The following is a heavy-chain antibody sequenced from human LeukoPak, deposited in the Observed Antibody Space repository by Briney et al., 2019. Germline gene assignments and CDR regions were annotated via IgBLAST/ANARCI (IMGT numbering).Heavy chain of an antibody. CDR2: IDPSGGGT. D-gene: IGHD3-22*01. CDR3: ARLIGDYYDNSRSSYWHGHLDY. J-gene: IGHJ4*02. V-gene: IGHV1-46*01. Sequence: ASVKVSCKASGYTLTRNYINWLRQAPGQGLEWTGMIDPSGGGTAYAQKFQDRVTMTSDTSTSTVYMELNSLRSEDTAVYYCARLIGDYYDNSRSSYWHGHLDYWGQGALVTVSS. CDR1: GYTLTRNY.